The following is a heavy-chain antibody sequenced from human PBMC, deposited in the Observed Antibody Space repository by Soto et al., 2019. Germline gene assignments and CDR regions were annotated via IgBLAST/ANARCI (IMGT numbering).Heavy chain of an antibody. J-gene: IGHJ4*02. CDR2: IWYDGSNK. D-gene: IGHD2-15*01. V-gene: IGHV3-33*03. CDR3: ARWGCSGSNCNLNQRSFDL. CDR1: GFIFNEYG. Sequence: GGSLRLSCAASGFIFNEYGMHWVRQAPGKGLEWVAVIWYDGSNKYYADFVKGRFTFSRDNSKNTMFLQMNSLRVEDTAVYYCARWGCSGSNCNLNQRSFDLWGQGTLVTVSS.